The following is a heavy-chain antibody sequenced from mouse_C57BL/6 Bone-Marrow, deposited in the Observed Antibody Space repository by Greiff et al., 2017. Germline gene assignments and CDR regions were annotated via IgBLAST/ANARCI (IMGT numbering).Heavy chain of an antibody. J-gene: IGHJ2*01. V-gene: IGHV5-4*01. CDR1: GFTFSSYA. Sequence: EVQLVESGGGLVKPGGSLKLSCAASGFTFSSYAMSWVRQTPEKRLEWVATISDGGSYTYYPDNVKGRFTISRDNAKNNLYLQMSHLKSEDTAMYYCARSYYGSSLDYWGQGTTLTVSS. CDR2: ISDGGSYT. CDR3: ARSYYGSSLDY. D-gene: IGHD1-1*01.